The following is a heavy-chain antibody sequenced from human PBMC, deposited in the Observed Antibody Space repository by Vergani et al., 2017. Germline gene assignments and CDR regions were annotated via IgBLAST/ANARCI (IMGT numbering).Heavy chain of an antibody. J-gene: IGHJ6*02. CDR2: IYPGDSDT. CDR3: ARQAGSSWYETYCYYGIDV. V-gene: IGHV5-51*01. Sequence: EVQLVQSGAEVKKPGESLQISCKGSGYSFTSYWIGWVRQMPGKGLEWMGIIYPGDSDTRYSPSFQGQVTISADKSISTAYLQWSSLKASDTAMYYCARQAGSSWYETYCYYGIDVWGQGTTVTVSS. CDR1: GYSFTSYW. D-gene: IGHD6-13*01.